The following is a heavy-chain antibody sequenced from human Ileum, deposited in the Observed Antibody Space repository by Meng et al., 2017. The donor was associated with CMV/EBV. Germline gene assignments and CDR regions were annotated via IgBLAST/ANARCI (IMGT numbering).Heavy chain of an antibody. D-gene: IGHD7-27*01. J-gene: IGHJ5*02. CDR2: ILYTGTT. CDR1: GGSTTTYY. V-gene: IGHV4-59*01. Sequence: SDPLCPTCTVPGGSTTTYYWSWFRQPPGKELEWIGHILYTGTTTYNPSPLSRVTISVDTYKNQYSLTLNSVTAADTAVYYCARDRTGGLVDTWGQGTLVTVSS. CDR3: ARDRTGGLVDT.